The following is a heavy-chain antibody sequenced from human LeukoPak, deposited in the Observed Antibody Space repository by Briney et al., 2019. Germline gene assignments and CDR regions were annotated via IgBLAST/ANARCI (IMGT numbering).Heavy chain of an antibody. D-gene: IGHD7-27*01. CDR2: INPNSGET. CDR3: ARETGGHDY. J-gene: IGHJ4*02. Sequence: ASVKVSCKASGYTFTAHYPHWVRQAPGQGLEWMGWINPNSGETKYAQDFQGRVSLTRDTSSSTAYMELSRLTSDDTAMYHCARETGGHDYWGQGTLVTVSS. CDR1: GYTFTAHY. V-gene: IGHV1-2*02.